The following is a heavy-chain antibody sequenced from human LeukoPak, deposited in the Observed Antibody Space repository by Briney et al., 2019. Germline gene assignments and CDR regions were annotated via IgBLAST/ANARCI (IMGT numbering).Heavy chain of an antibody. CDR3: ASYLSGWPMKY. Sequence: ASVKASCKASGYTFTSYHMHWVRQAPGQGLEWMGIINPSGGSTSYAQKFQGRVTMTRDMSTSTVYMELSSLRSEDTAFYYCASYLSGWPMKYWGQGTLVTVSS. J-gene: IGHJ4*02. V-gene: IGHV1-46*01. CDR1: GYTFTSYH. CDR2: INPSGGST. D-gene: IGHD6-19*01.